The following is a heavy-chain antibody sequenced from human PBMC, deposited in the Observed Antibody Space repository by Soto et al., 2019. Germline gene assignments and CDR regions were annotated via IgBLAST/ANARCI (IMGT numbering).Heavy chain of an antibody. J-gene: IGHJ6*03. V-gene: IGHV3-66*01. CDR2: IYSGGST. CDR1: GFTVSSNY. CDR3: ARDDGRAEGDYYYYYYYMDV. D-gene: IGHD4-17*01. Sequence: GGSLRLSCAASGFTVSSNYMSWVRQAPGKGLEWVSVIYSGGSTYYEGSGKGRFTISRDNFKNTLLLPMKSLGAEDTAVYYCARDDGRAEGDYYYYYYYMDVWGKGTTVTVSS.